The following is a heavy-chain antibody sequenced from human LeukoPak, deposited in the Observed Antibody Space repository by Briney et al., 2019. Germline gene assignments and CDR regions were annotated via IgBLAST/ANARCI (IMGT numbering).Heavy chain of an antibody. CDR1: GFTFSSYA. D-gene: IGHD2-2*01. Sequence: GGSLTLSCAASGFTFSSYAMVWLRHAPGKGLEWVSHISASGDTSYYADSVRGRFTVSRDNSENTLYLQMNSLRAEDTAGYYCAKRYCASTSCSVFDSWGQGTLVTVSS. CDR3: AKRYCASTSCSVFDS. J-gene: IGHJ4*02. V-gene: IGHV3-23*01. CDR2: ISASGDTS.